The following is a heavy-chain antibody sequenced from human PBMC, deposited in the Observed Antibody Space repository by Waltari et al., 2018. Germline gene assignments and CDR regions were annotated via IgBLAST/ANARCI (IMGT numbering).Heavy chain of an antibody. J-gene: IGHJ4*02. CDR1: GFPLSTSGVG. CDR3: APRQGYFDY. Sequence: QITLKESGPTLVKPTQTLTLTCTFSGFPLSTSGVGVGWIRQSPVEDLERLALMYWDVDKSYSPSLKNRLTSTKDPSKNQVVLTMTDMDPVDTATYYCAPRQGYFDYWGQGTLVTVSS. CDR2: MYWDVDK. V-gene: IGHV2-5*02.